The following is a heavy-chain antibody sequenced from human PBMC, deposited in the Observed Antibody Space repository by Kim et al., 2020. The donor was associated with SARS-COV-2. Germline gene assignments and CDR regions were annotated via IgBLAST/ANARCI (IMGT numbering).Heavy chain of an antibody. J-gene: IGHJ6*02. CDR3: VKDMAAAGEYGMDV. Sequence: GGSLRLSCAASGFTFDDHAMHWVRQAPGKGLEWVSGITWSGKSIGYAESVKGRFTISKDNAKNSLYLQMDSLRTEDTAFYYCVKDMAAAGEYGMDVWGQGSTVTVSS. CDR2: ITWSGKSI. V-gene: IGHV3-9*01. D-gene: IGHD6-13*01. CDR1: GFTFDDHA.